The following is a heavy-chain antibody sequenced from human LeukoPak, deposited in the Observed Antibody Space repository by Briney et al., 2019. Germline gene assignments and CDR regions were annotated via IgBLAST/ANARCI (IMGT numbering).Heavy chain of an antibody. D-gene: IGHD3-22*01. Sequence: GGSLRLSCAASGFTFTSYAMNWVRQAPGKGLEWVSTISGDGGSTYYADSVKGRFTISRDNSKNSLYLQMNSLRTEDTALYYCTKTGSRDSSGYYNWGQGTLVTVSS. CDR1: GFTFTSYA. J-gene: IGHJ4*02. V-gene: IGHV3-43*02. CDR2: ISGDGGST. CDR3: TKTGSRDSSGYYN.